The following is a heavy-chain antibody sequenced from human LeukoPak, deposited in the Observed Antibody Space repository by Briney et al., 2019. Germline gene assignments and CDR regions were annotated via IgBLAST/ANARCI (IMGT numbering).Heavy chain of an antibody. CDR3: VSAYGGLLDY. CDR1: GFTFSSYV. D-gene: IGHD3-16*01. V-gene: IGHV3-48*03. CDR2: INSGGSVI. J-gene: IGHJ4*02. Sequence: GGSLRLSCAASGFTFSSYVMNWLRQAPGKGLEWISYINSGGSVIYYADSVKGRFTISRNNAKKSLYLQMNSLRVEDTASYYCVSAYGGLLDYWGQGTLVTVSS.